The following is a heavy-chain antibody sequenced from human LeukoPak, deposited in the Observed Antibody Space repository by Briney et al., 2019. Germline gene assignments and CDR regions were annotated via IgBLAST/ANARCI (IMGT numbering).Heavy chain of an antibody. CDR1: GGSFSGYY. Sequence: SETLSLTCAVYGGSFSGYYWSWIRQPPGKGLEWIGEINHSGSTNYNPSLTSRVTISVDTSKNQFSLKLSSVTAAHTAVYYCARGQGGAAGGTLYYYYMDVWGKGTTVTVSS. V-gene: IGHV4-34*01. CDR3: ARGQGGAAGGTLYYYYMDV. D-gene: IGHD6-13*01. CDR2: INHSGST. J-gene: IGHJ6*03.